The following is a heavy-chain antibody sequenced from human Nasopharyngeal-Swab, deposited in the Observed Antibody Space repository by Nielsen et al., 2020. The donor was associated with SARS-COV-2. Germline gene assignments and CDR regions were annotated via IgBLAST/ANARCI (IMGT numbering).Heavy chain of an antibody. J-gene: IGHJ6*02. V-gene: IGHV5-51*01. Sequence: GESLKISCTGSGYFFNTYWIGWVRQMPGKGMDWMGVIYPGDSDTRYSPSFQGQVTISADKSINTAYLQWSSLKASDTAIYYCARSAAGMSRDTMDVWGPGTTVTVSS. CDR3: ARSAAGMSRDTMDV. CDR2: IYPGDSDT. CDR1: GYFFNTYW. D-gene: IGHD6-13*01.